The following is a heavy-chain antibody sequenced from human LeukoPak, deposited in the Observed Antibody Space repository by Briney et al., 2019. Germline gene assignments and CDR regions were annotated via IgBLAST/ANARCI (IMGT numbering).Heavy chain of an antibody. D-gene: IGHD1-26*01. CDR2: IYYSGST. V-gene: IGHV4-59*08. Sequence: SETLSLTCTVSGGSISSYYWSWIRQPPGKGLEWIGYIYYSGSTNYNPSLKSRVTISVDTSKNQFSLKLSSVTAADTVVYYCARHGRGIEVGATDYWYFDLWGRGTLVTVSS. CDR1: GGSISSYY. CDR3: ARHGRGIEVGATDYWYFDL. J-gene: IGHJ2*01.